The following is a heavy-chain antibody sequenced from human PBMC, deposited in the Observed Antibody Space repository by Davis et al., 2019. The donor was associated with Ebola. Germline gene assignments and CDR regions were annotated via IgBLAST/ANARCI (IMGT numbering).Heavy chain of an antibody. CDR2: IYSGGST. J-gene: IGHJ4*02. Sequence: GESLKISCAASGFTVSSNYMSWVRQAPGKGLEWVSVIYSGGSTYYADSVKGRFTISRGNSKNTLYLQMNSLRAEDTAVYYCARLVAYCGGDCPGDYWGQGTLVTVSS. CDR1: GFTVSSNY. V-gene: IGHV3-53*01. D-gene: IGHD2-21*01. CDR3: ARLVAYCGGDCPGDY.